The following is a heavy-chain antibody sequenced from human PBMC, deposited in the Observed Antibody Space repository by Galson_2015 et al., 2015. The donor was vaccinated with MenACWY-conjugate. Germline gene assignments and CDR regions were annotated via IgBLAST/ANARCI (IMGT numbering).Heavy chain of an antibody. V-gene: IGHV3-15*01. CDR3: TTDPGTPSSVGYFDY. CDR1: GFTFSNAW. CDR2: IKSKTDGGTT. Sequence: GSLRLSCAASGFTFSNAWMSWVRQAPGKGLEWVGRIKSKTDGGTTDYAAPVKGRFTISRDDSKNTLYLQMNSLKTEDTAVYYCTTDPGTPSSVGYFDYWGQGTLVTVSS. D-gene: IGHD1-1*01. J-gene: IGHJ4*02.